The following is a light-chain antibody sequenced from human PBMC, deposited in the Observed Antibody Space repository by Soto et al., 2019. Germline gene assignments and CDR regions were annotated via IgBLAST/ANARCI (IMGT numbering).Light chain of an antibody. Sequence: EIVLTQSPGTLSLSPGERATLSCRASQLVVTSYLHWYQHKPGQAPRLLISGALTRATGVPDRFSGSGSGTDFTLTISRLEPEDCAVYYCQLFGRSPTLGPGTKFDIK. CDR2: GAL. V-gene: IGKV3-20*01. CDR1: QLVVTSY. J-gene: IGKJ3*01. CDR3: QLFGRSPT.